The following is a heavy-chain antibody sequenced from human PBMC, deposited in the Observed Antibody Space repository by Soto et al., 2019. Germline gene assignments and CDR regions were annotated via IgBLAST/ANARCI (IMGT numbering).Heavy chain of an antibody. V-gene: IGHV1-18*04. J-gene: IGHJ4*02. CDR1: GYPFTSYG. D-gene: IGHD6-19*01. CDR2: ISAYNGNT. Sequence: XSVKVSCKASGYPFTSYGIVWVRQAPGQGLEWMGWISAYNGNTNYAQKLQGRVTMTTDTSTSTAYMELRSLRSDDTAVYYCATYSSGWYAGYWGQGTLVTVSS. CDR3: ATYSSGWYAGY.